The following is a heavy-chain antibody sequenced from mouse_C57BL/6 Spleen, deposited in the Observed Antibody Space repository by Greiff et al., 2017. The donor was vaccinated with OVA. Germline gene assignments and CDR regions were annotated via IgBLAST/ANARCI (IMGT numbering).Heavy chain of an antibody. D-gene: IGHD1-1*01. CDR1: GYAFTNYL. CDR3: ARGDYYGISPHFDY. CDR2: INPGSGGT. J-gene: IGHJ2*01. V-gene: IGHV1-54*01. Sequence: VQLQQSGAELVRPGTSVKVSCKASGYAFTNYLIEWVKQRPGQGLEWIGVINPGSGGTNYNEKFKGKATLTADKSSSTAYMQLSSLTSEDSAVYFCARGDYYGISPHFDYWGQGTTLTVSS.